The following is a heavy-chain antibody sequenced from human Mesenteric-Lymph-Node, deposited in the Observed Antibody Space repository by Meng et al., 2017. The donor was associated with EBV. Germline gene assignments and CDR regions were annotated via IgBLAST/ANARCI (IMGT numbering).Heavy chain of an antibody. CDR3: ASLTVTNGFDVDY. D-gene: IGHD4-17*01. Sequence: QVQLRDAGPGQVKASETLSVSCTVSGGSTSSYYWSWIRQPPEKGLEWIGYINYSGSTNYTPSLESRVTISVDTSKNKISLKLRCVTAADTAVYYCASLTVTNGFDVDYWGQGTLVTVSS. CDR2: INYSGST. J-gene: IGHJ4*02. V-gene: IGHV4-59*01. CDR1: GGSTSSYY.